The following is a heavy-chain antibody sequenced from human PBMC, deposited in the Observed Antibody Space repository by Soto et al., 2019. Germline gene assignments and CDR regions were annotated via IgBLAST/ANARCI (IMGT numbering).Heavy chain of an antibody. J-gene: IGHJ6*02. Sequence: ASVKVSCKASGYTFTNYDINWVRQAPGQGLEWMGWISTYTGNTNYAQKLQGRVTRTTDTSTGTAYMELRSLRSDDTAVYYCARGYYYGSGRPTPGGMDVWGQGTTVTVSS. CDR2: ISTYTGNT. V-gene: IGHV1-18*01. CDR3: ARGYYYGSGRPTPGGMDV. CDR1: GYTFTNYD. D-gene: IGHD3-10*01.